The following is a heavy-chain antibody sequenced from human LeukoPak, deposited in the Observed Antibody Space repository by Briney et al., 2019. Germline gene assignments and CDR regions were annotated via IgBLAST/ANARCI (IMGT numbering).Heavy chain of an antibody. V-gene: IGHV1-8*01. J-gene: IGHJ4*02. CDR3: ARKCLRRGSSSWYGLEFDYFDY. CDR1: GYTFTSYD. Sequence: ASVKVSCKASGYTFTSYDINWVRQATGQGLEWMGWMNPNSGNTGYAQKFQGRVTMTRNTSISTAYMELSSLRSEDTAVYYCARKCLRRGSSSWYGLEFDYFDYWGQGTLVTVSS. D-gene: IGHD6-13*01. CDR2: MNPNSGNT.